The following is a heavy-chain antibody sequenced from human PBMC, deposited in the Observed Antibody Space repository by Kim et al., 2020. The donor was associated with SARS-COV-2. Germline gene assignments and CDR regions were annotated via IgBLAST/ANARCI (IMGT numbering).Heavy chain of an antibody. CDR1: GFTFTGYA. CDR3: MKGGWGWIWDH. J-gene: IGHJ4*02. CDR2: IVGSDGTT. D-gene: IGHD2-2*03. V-gene: IGHV3-23*01. Sequence: GGSLRLSCTTSGFTFTGYAMSWVRQAPGKGLEWVSSIVGSDGTTYYVDSVKGRFTISRDNSKNTLYLQMSNLRADDTAVYYCMKGGWGWIWDHWGQGTLV.